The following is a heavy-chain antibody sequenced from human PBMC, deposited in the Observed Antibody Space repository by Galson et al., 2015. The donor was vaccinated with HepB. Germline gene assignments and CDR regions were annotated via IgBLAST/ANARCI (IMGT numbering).Heavy chain of an antibody. J-gene: IGHJ5*02. V-gene: IGHV3-23*01. CDR2: ISGSALST. CDR3: AGHGSSLLGNNWFDP. CDR1: GFTFSSYA. Sequence: SLRLSCAAPGFTFSSYAMSWVRQAPGKGLEWVSSISGSALSTYYADSVKGRFTISRDNSKNTLYLQMNSLRAEDTAVYYCAGHGSSLLGNNWFDPWGQGTLVTVSS. D-gene: IGHD6-13*01.